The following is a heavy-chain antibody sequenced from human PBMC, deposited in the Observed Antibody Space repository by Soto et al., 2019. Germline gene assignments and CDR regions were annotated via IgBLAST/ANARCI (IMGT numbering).Heavy chain of an antibody. CDR3: AREYDSSGRPYYYGMDV. D-gene: IGHD3-22*01. J-gene: IGHJ6*02. V-gene: IGHV1-46*01. CDR2: INPSGGST. CDR1: GYTFTSYY. Sequence: GASVKVSCKASGYTFTSYYMHWVRQAPGQGLEWMGIINPSGGSTSYAQKFQGRVTMTRDTSTSTVYMELSSLRSEDTAVYYCAREYDSSGRPYYYGMDVWGQGTTVTVSS.